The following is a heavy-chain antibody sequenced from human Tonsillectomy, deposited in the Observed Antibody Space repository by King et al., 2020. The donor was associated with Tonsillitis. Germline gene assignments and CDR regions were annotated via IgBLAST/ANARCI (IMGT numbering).Heavy chain of an antibody. J-gene: IGHJ6*02. CDR1: GFTFSSYA. CDR2: IYYGGSST. CDR3: AKVFYYGMDV. Sequence: VQLVESGGGLVQPGGSLRLSCAASGFTFSSYAMTWVRQAPGKGLEWVSVIYYGGSSTYYADSVKGRFTISRDNTKNTLYLQMNSLRAEDTAVYYCAKVFYYGMDVWGQGPTVTVSS. V-gene: IGHV3-23*03.